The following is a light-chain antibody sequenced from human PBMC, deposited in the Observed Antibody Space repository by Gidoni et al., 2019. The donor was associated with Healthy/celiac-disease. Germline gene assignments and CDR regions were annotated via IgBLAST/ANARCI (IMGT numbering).Light chain of an antibody. V-gene: IGKV3-20*01. CDR3: QQYGSSPST. CDR1: QSVSSSY. Sequence: IVLTHSPGTLSLSPGERATLSCRASQSVSSSYLAWYQQKPGQAPRLIIYGASSRATGSPERGSGSGGGTDFTLTSSRLEEEDVAVYYWQQYGSSPSTFGQGTKVEIK. CDR2: GAS. J-gene: IGKJ1*01.